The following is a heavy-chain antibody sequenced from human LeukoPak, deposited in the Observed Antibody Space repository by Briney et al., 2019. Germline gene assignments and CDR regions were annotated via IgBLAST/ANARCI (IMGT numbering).Heavy chain of an antibody. V-gene: IGHV3-23*01. CDR2: ISGSGSST. CDR1: GFTFSSYG. D-gene: IGHD3-10*01. CDR3: ASSPGGVIDY. Sequence: GGSLRLSCAASGFTFSSYGMSWVRQAPGKGLEWVSGISGSGSSTYYADSVKGRFTISRDNSKNTLYLQMNSLRAEDTAVYFCASSPGGVIDYWGQGTLVTVSS. J-gene: IGHJ4*02.